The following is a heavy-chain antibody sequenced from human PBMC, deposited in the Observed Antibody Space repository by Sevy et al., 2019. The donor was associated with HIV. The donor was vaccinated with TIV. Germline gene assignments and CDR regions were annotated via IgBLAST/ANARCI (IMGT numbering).Heavy chain of an antibody. CDR1: GFTFSPYW. V-gene: IGHV3-7*01. CDR2: IRPDGSDK. D-gene: IGHD1-26*01. CDR3: ARGVGLDC. Sequence: QLWGSLRLSCAASGFTFSPYWMTWARQAPGKGLEWVANIRPDGSDKYYVDSVKGRFTISRDNAKNSLYLQMNSLRADDTAMYYCARGVGLDCWGQGALVTVSS. J-gene: IGHJ4*02.